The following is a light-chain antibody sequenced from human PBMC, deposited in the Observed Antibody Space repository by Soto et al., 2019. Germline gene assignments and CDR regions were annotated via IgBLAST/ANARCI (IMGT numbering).Light chain of an antibody. V-gene: IGKV3-20*01. Sequence: EIVLTQSPGTLSLSPGEGATLSCRASQSVSSRSLAWYQQKPGQAPSRLLIYGASSRATGIPDRISGSGSGTDFTLNISRLEPEDFAVYYCQQYGTHLATFGQGTKLEIK. J-gene: IGKJ2*01. CDR3: QQYGTHLAT. CDR2: GAS. CDR1: QSVSSRS.